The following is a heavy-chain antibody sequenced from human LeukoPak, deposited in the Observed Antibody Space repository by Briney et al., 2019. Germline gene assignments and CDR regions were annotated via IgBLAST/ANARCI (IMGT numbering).Heavy chain of an antibody. CDR2: IYHSGST. V-gene: IGHV4-30-2*01. Sequence: SETLSLTCTVSGGSISSGSYYWSWIRQPPGKGLEWIGYIYHSGSTYYNPSLKSRVTISVDRSKNQFSLKLSSVTAADTAVYYCARSNQGGYSGYDCAAFDIWGQGTMVTVSS. J-gene: IGHJ3*02. D-gene: IGHD5-12*01. CDR3: ARSNQGGYSGYDCAAFDI. CDR1: GGSISSGSYY.